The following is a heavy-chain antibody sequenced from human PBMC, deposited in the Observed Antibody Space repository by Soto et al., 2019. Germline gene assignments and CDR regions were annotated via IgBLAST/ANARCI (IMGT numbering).Heavy chain of an antibody. D-gene: IGHD3-22*01. CDR1: GGAFSSYA. V-gene: IGHV1-69*13. J-gene: IGHJ4*02. CDR3: ARAIPHYYDSHPLGYFDY. Sequence: SVKVCFKASGGAFSSYAMSLVRQAPGQGVEWMGGIIPIFGTANYAQKFQGRVTITADESTSTAYMELSRLRSEDTAVYYCARAIPHYYDSHPLGYFDYWGQGTLVTVSS. CDR2: IIPIFGTA.